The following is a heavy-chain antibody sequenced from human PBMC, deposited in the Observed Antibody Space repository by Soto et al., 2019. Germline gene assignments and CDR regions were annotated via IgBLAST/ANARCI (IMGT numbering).Heavy chain of an antibody. D-gene: IGHD2-2*01. CDR1: GGSIISGDYY. V-gene: IGHV4-30-4*01. CDR2: IYYSGST. CDR3: GTMPIVVEPAPMDV. Sequence: PSETLSLSCTVSGGSIISGDYYWSWIRQPPGRGLEWIGYIYYSGSTSYNASLKSRTSISADPSNNQFSLKLHSLTAADTAVYFCGTMPIVVEPAPMDVWGPGTSVTVS. J-gene: IGHJ6*02.